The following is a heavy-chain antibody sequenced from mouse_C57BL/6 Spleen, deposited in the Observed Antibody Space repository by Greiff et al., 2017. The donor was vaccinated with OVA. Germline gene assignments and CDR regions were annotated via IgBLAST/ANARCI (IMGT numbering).Heavy chain of an antibody. D-gene: IGHD1-1*01. Sequence: QVQLQQSGAELARPGASVKMSCKASGYTFTSYTMHWVKQRPGQGLEWIGYINPSSGYTKYNQKFKDKATLTADKSSSTAYMQLSSLTSEDSADYYWARNYGSPYYFDYWGQGTTLTVSS. CDR2: INPSSGYT. CDR3: ARNYGSPYYFDY. V-gene: IGHV1-4*01. CDR1: GYTFTSYT. J-gene: IGHJ2*01.